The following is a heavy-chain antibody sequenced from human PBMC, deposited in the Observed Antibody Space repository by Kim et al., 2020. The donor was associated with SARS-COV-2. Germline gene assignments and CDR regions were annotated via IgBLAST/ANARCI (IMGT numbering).Heavy chain of an antibody. CDR3: ARSKLDHYYYYGMDV. V-gene: IGHV3-74*01. CDR2: INSDGSST. Sequence: GGSLRLSCAASGFTFSSYWMHWVRQAPGKGLVWVSRINSDGSSTSYADSVKGRFTISRDNAKNTLYLQMNSLRAEDTAVYYCARSKLDHYYYYGMDVWGQGTTVTVSS. CDR1: GFTFSSYW. J-gene: IGHJ6*02. D-gene: IGHD3-3*01.